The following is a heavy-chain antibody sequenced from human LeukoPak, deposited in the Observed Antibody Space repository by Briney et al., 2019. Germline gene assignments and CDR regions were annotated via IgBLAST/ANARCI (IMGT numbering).Heavy chain of an antibody. D-gene: IGHD3-16*01. CDR3: ARHYAQPGAFDV. V-gene: IGHV4-38-2*02. J-gene: IGHJ3*01. CDR1: GYSLRSGYY. Sequence: SETLSLTCTVSGYSLRSGYYWGWIRQPPGKGLEWIGSVYHSGSTYYNPSLKSRVTISVDTSKNQFSLKLSSVTAADTSVYYCARHYAQPGAFDVWGQGTMVTVSS. CDR2: VYHSGST.